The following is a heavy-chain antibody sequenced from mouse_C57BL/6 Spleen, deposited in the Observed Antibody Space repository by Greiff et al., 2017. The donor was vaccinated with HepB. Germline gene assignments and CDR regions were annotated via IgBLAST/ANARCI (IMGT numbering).Heavy chain of an antibody. D-gene: IGHD4-1*01. J-gene: IGHJ4*01. CDR1: GYTFTSYW. V-gene: IGHV1-52*01. CDR2: IDPSDSET. CDR3: ARENWEDYAMDY. Sequence: QVQLQQPGAELVRPGSSVKLSCKASGYTFTSYWLHWVKQRPIQGLEWIGNIDPSDSETHYNQKFKDKATLTVDKSSSTAYMQLSSLTSEDSAVYYCARENWEDYAMDYWGQGTSVTVSS.